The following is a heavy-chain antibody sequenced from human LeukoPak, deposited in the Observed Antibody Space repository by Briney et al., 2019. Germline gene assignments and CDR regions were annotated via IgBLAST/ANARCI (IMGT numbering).Heavy chain of an antibody. Sequence: SETLSLTCTVSGGSINSGDYYWSWIRQPPGKGLEWIGYIYYSGSTYYNPSLKSRVTISVDTSKNQFSLKLSSVTAADTAVYYCARETSGSYPDYWGQGTLVTVSS. J-gene: IGHJ4*02. CDR2: IYYSGST. D-gene: IGHD1-26*01. CDR3: ARETSGSYPDY. V-gene: IGHV4-30-4*08. CDR1: GGSINSGDYY.